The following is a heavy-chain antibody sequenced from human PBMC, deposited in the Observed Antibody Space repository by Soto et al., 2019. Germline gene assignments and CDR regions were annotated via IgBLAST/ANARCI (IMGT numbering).Heavy chain of an antibody. CDR2: IYYSGST. Sequence: SETLSLTCTVSGGSISSYYWSWIRQPPGKGLEWIGYIYYSGSTNYNPSLKSRVTISVDTSKNQFSLKLSSVTAADTAVYYCARDNSGEFLYYFDYWGQGTLVTVSS. CDR3: ARDNSGEFLYYFDY. D-gene: IGHD3-10*01. CDR1: GGSISSYY. J-gene: IGHJ4*02. V-gene: IGHV4-59*01.